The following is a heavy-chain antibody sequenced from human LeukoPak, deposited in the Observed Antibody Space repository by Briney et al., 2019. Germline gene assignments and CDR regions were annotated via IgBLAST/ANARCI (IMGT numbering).Heavy chain of an antibody. V-gene: IGHV3-11*01. CDR3: ARTPSGLRIDH. CDR2: ISSTGITI. Sequence: PGGSLRLSCAVSGFTFSDYDMSWIRQAPGKGLEWVSYISSTGITIYHTDSVKGRFTISTDNAKNSLYLQMNSLRAEDTAVYYCARTPSGLRIDHWGQGTLVTVSS. J-gene: IGHJ4*02. D-gene: IGHD4-17*01. CDR1: GFTFSDYD.